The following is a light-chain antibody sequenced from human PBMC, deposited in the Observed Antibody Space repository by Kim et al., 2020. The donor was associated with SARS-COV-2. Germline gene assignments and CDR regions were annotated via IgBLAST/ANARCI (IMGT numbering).Light chain of an antibody. CDR3: RQRSIWPPDS. Sequence: LAPRGRATLSCKASPSVNRPFTLFQPKPGQAPRALLLDASHRATGIPAKFSGSGSGTNFTLTINSLEAGDFAVYYWRQRSIWPPDSFGQGTKLEI. CDR2: DAS. V-gene: IGKV3-11*01. CDR1: PSVNRP. J-gene: IGKJ2*03.